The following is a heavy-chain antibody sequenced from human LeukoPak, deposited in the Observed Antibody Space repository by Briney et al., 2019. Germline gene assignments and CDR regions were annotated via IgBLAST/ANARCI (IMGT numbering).Heavy chain of an antibody. CDR3: ARDGGVAPHNWFDP. CDR1: GASISGRGYN. Sequence: SETLSLTCAVSGASISGRGYNLGWLRQPPGKGLVWIVYYYYSVNTYYSPSLKSRVTISVDTSKNQFSLKLIQVTAADTAVNSCARDGGVAPHNWFDPWGQGTLVTVSS. J-gene: IGHJ5*02. V-gene: IGHV4-30-4*07. CDR2: YYYSVNT. D-gene: IGHD2-8*02.